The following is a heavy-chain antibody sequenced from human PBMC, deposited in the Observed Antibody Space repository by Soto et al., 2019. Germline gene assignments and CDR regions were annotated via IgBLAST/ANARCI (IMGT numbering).Heavy chain of an antibody. CDR2: ISSAGGSE. V-gene: IGHV3-30*18. CDR1: GFTFSYYG. Sequence: QVQLVESGGGVVQPGRSLRLACAASGFTFSYYGMHWVRQAPGKGLEWVAVISSAGGSEYYADSVKGRFTITKDKSKNTVVLEMNGLRLDDRAVYCWAKGYNGGWVDYWGQGTLVTVSS. CDR3: AKGYNGGWVDY. J-gene: IGHJ4*02. D-gene: IGHD6-19*01.